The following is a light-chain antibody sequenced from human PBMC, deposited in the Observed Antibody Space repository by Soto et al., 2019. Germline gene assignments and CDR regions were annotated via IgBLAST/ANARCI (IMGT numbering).Light chain of an antibody. J-gene: IGLJ1*01. CDR2: DVS. Sequence: SVLTQPASVSGSPGQSITISCAGTSSDVGGYTYVSWYQQHPGKAPKLMIYDVSNRPSGVSNRFSGSKSGNTASLTISGLQAEDEADYYCNSYTSSSQPYVFGGGTKVTVL. CDR3: NSYTSSSQPYV. V-gene: IGLV2-14*01. CDR1: SSDVGGYTY.